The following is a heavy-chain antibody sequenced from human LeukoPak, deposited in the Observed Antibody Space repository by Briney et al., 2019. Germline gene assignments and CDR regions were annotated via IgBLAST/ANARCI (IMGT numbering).Heavy chain of an antibody. CDR1: GFTFCSHA. CDR3: AKEMATILSEYFQH. J-gene: IGHJ1*01. CDR2: ISGSGGST. D-gene: IGHD5-24*01. Sequence: AGGALRLSCAASGFTFCSHALRWVRQGPGEGLGLVSAISGSGGSTYYADSVKGRFTISRDNSKNTLYLQMNSLRAEDTAVYYCAKEMATILSEYFQHWGPGTLVTVSS. V-gene: IGHV3-23*01.